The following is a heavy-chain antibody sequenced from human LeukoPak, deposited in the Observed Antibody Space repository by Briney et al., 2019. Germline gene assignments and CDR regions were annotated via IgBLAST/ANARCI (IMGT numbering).Heavy chain of an antibody. D-gene: IGHD3-22*01. Sequence: SVKVSCKASAATFSSYAISWMRQAPGQGLEWMGRIIPIFGTANYAQKFQGRVTITADKSTSTAYMELSRLRSEDTAVYCCARDLHYYDSSGYPVDYWGQGTLVSVSS. J-gene: IGHJ4*02. CDR1: AATFSSYA. V-gene: IGHV1-69*06. CDR2: IIPIFGTA. CDR3: ARDLHYYDSSGYPVDY.